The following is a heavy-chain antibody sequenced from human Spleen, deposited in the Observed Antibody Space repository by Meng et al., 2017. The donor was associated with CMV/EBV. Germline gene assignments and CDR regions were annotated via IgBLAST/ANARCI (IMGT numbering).Heavy chain of an antibody. Sequence: SQTLSLTCAISGDSVSSNSAAWNWIRQSPSRGLEWLGRTYFMSKWYHDSAVSVKSRITFNPDTSKNQFSLQLKSVTPGDTAVYYCARESAAAFDYWGQGTLVTVSS. D-gene: IGHD2-15*01. CDR1: GDSVSSNSAA. V-gene: IGHV6-1*01. CDR2: TYFMSKWYH. CDR3: ARESAAAFDY. J-gene: IGHJ4*02.